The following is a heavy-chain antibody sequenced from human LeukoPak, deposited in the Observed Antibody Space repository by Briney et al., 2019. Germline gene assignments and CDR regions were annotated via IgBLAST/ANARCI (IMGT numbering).Heavy chain of an antibody. CDR2: ISGSGSTI. J-gene: IGHJ4*02. CDR1: GFTFSSYE. CDR3: ATLWDPVAGTTQPLL. Sequence: QAGGSLRLSCAASGFTFSSYEMNWVRQAPGKGLEWVSYISGSGSTIYYGDSLEGRFTISRDNANNSLYLQVNSLRVEDTAVYYCATLWDPVAGTTQPLLWGQGTLVTVSS. V-gene: IGHV3-48*03. D-gene: IGHD6-19*01.